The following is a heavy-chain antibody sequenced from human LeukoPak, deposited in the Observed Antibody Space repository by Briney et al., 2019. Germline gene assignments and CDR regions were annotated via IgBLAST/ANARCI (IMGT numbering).Heavy chain of an antibody. Sequence: ASVKVSCKASGGTFSSYAISWVRQAPGQGLEWMGRIIPIFGIANYAQKFQGRVTITADKSTSTAYMGLSSLRSEDTAVYYCAGARFIGSFSFDGWGQGTLVTVSS. CDR3: AGARFIGSFSFDG. CDR1: GGTFSSYA. V-gene: IGHV1-69*04. D-gene: IGHD2-15*01. CDR2: IIPIFGIA. J-gene: IGHJ4*02.